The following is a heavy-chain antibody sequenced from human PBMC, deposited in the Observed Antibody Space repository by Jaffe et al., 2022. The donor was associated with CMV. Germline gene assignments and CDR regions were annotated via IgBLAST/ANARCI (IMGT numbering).Heavy chain of an antibody. J-gene: IGHJ4*02. CDR3: ARLRAWYAVVD. Sequence: QVQLVESGGGLVKPGGSLRLSCAASGFTLNNYYMAWIRQAPGKGLEWMSYFSSSDDSIYYADSVKGRFTVSRDNAKNSVYLQMSSLGAEDTAIYYCARLRAWYAVVDWGQGTLVTVSS. V-gene: IGHV3-11*01. D-gene: IGHD6-19*01. CDR1: GFTLNNYY. CDR2: FSSSDDSI.